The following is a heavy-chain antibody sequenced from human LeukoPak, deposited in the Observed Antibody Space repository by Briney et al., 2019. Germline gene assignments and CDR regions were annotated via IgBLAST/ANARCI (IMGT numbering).Heavy chain of an antibody. V-gene: IGHV3-23*01. J-gene: IGHJ2*01. CDR1: GFTFSSYA. CDR3: AKVGIRISVIVVVFATADDWYFDL. Sequence: GGSLRLSCAASGFTFSSYAMSWVRQAPGKGLEWVSAISGSGGCTYYADSVKGRFTISRDNSKNTLYLQMDSLRAEDTAVYYCAKVGIRISVIVVVFATADDWYFDLGGRGTLVTVPS. D-gene: IGHD3-22*01. CDR2: ISGSGGCT.